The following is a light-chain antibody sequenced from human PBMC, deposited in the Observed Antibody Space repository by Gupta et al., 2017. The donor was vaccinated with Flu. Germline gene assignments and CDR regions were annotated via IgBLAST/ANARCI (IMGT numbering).Light chain of an antibody. CDR3: QQYNTDSRT. CDR1: QSIGNW. CDR2: KAS. J-gene: IGKJ1*01. Sequence: DIQLTQSPPTLSASVGDRVTITRRASQSIGNWLAWYQQKPGKDPKLLIYKASNLASGVPSRLRGWGSGTEFSLTISSLQPDDFATYHCQQYNTDSRTFGQGTMVEI. V-gene: IGKV1-5*03.